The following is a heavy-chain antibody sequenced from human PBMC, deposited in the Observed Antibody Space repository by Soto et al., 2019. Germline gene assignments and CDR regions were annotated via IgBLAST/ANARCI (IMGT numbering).Heavy chain of an antibody. Sequence: ASVKVSWKASGYTFTSYYMHWVRQAPGQGLEWMGIINPSGGSTSYAQKFQGRVTMTRDTSTSTVYMELSSLRSEDTAVYYCARDLVDTAMVRYYYYGMDVWGQRTTVTVSS. V-gene: IGHV1-46*01. D-gene: IGHD5-18*01. J-gene: IGHJ6*02. CDR1: GYTFTSYY. CDR2: INPSGGST. CDR3: ARDLVDTAMVRYYYYGMDV.